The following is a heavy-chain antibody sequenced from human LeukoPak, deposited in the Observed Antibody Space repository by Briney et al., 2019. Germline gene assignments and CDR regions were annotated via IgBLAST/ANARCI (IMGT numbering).Heavy chain of an antibody. J-gene: IGHJ4*02. V-gene: IGHV3-23*01. CDR1: GFTFSTCA. CDR3: ARERYFDY. Sequence: GGSLRLSCAASGFTFSTCAMSWVRQAPGKGLEWVSTISGGGRSTDYADSVKGHFTISRDNSKNTLNLQMNSLRAEDTAVYYCARERYFDYWGQGTLVTVSS. CDR2: ISGGGRST.